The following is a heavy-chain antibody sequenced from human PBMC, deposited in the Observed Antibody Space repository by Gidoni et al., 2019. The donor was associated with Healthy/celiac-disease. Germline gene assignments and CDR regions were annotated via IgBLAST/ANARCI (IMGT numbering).Heavy chain of an antibody. Sequence: QLQLQESGPGLVHPSATLSPTGTVSGGSISSRRYYWGWIRQPPRKGLEWIGSIYYSGSTYYNPSLKSRVTISVDTSKNQFSLKLSSVTAADTAVYYCARNEYSSSWYGDWYFDLWGRGTLVTVSS. CDR2: IYYSGST. V-gene: IGHV4-39*01. CDR1: GGSISSRRYY. J-gene: IGHJ2*01. CDR3: ARNEYSSSWYGDWYFDL. D-gene: IGHD6-13*01.